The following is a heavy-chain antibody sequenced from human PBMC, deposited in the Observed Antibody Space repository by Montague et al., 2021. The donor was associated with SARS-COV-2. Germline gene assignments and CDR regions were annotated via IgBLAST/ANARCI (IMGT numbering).Heavy chain of an antibody. V-gene: IGHV4-38-2*02. D-gene: IGHD3-10*01. J-gene: IGHJ5*02. CDR1: GYSISSGYY. CDR2: IYHSGST. CDR3: ARDCYDYGSGSYQRWFDP. Sequence: SETLSLTCTVSGYSISSGYYWGWIRQPPGKGLEWIGSIYHSGSTXXNPXXXSRVTISVDTSKNQFSLKLSSVTAADTAVYYCARDCYDYGSGSYQRWFDPWSQGTLVTVSS.